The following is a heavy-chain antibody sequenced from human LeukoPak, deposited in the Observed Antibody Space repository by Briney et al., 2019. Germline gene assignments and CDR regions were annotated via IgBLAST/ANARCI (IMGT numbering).Heavy chain of an antibody. D-gene: IGHD2/OR15-2a*01. V-gene: IGHV1-46*01. J-gene: IGHJ4*02. CDR1: GYTFTNFF. Sequence: ASVKVSCKASGYTFTNFFMHWVRQAPGQGLEWMGLINTNDGTTSYQQKFHGRVTMTRDTSTSTVYMELSSLRSEYTAVYYCAGGLGFYPLFDYWGQGTLVAVSS. CDR3: AGGLGFYPLFDY. CDR2: INTNDGTT.